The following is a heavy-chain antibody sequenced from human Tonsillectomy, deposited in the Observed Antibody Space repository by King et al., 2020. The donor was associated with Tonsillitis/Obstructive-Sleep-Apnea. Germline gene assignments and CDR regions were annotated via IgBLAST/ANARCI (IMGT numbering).Heavy chain of an antibody. D-gene: IGHD4-23*01. CDR1: GGSISSSSYF. CDR2: IYYSGST. V-gene: IGHV4-39*01. Sequence: QLQESGPGLVKPSETLSLTCTVSGGSISSSSYFWGWIRQPPGKGLEWIGNIYYSGSTYYNPSLKSRVTISVDTSKNQFSLKLNSVTAADTAVYYCARPIWVDYGDKYADEGGSFDFWGPGTMVTVSS. J-gene: IGHJ3*01. CDR3: ARPIWVDYGDKYADEGGSFDF.